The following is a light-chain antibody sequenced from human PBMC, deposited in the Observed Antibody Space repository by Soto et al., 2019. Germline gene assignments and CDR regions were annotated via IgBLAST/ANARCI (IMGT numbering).Light chain of an antibody. J-gene: IGKJ1*01. CDR2: WAS. V-gene: IGKV4-1*01. CDR1: QSVLYSSNNEYY. Sequence: DIVMTQSPDSLAVSLGERATINCKSSQSVLYSSNNEYYLAWYQQKPGQPPKLLIYWASTRESGVPDRFSGSGSGTDFTLTISSLQAEDVAVYYCQQYYNMPWTFGQGTKVEIQ. CDR3: QQYYNMPWT.